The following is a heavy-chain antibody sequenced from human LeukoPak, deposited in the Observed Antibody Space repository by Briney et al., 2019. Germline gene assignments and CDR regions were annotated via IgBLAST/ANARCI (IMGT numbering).Heavy chain of an antibody. V-gene: IGHV4-61*01. D-gene: IGHD4-17*01. CDR3: ARLGPDYGDYHPPNAFDI. Sequence: SQTLSLTCTVSGGSISSGSYYWSWIRQPPGKGLEWIGYIYYSGSTNYNPSLKSRVTISVDTSKNQFSLKLSSVTAADTAEYYCARLGPDYGDYHPPNAFDIWGQGTMVTVSS. CDR2: IYYSGST. CDR1: GGSISSGSYY. J-gene: IGHJ3*02.